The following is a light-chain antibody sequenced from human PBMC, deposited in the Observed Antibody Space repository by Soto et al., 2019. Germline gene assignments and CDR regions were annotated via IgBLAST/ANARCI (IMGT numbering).Light chain of an antibody. Sequence: DIQMTQSPSTLSASVGDRVTITCRASQNINNGLAWYQQKPGRAPNLLIYNASSLETGVPSRFSGSGSGTEFTLTISSLQPDDFATYFCLSYDSYPHTFGQGTELEIK. CDR2: NAS. V-gene: IGKV1-5*03. CDR3: LSYDSYPHT. CDR1: QNINNG. J-gene: IGKJ2*01.